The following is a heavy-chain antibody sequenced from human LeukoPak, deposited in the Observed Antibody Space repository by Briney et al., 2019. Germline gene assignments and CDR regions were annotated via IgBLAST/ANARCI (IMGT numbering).Heavy chain of an antibody. CDR1: GFTFSSYW. J-gene: IGHJ4*02. CDR3: ARHPGYCSSTSCYHFDY. V-gene: IGHV3-7*03. CDR2: IKQDGSEK. D-gene: IGHD2-2*01. Sequence: GGSLRLSCAASGFTFSSYWMSWVRQAPGKGLEWVANIKQDGSEKYYVDSVKGRFTISRDNAKNSLYLQMNSLRAEDTAVYYCARHPGYCSSTSCYHFDYWGQGTLVTVSS.